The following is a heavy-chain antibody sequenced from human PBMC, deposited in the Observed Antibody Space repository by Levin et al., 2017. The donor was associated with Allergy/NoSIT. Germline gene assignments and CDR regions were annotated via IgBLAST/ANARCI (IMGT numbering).Heavy chain of an antibody. D-gene: IGHD3-3*01. CDR3: AREFYDLWSGYSYYYYYGMDV. J-gene: IGHJ6*02. CDR1: GFTFSSYA. V-gene: IGHV3-30*04. CDR2: ISYDGSNK. Sequence: GGSLRLSCAASGFTFSSYAMHWVRQAPGKGLEWVSVISYDGSNKYYADSVKGRFTISRDNSKNTLYLQMNSLRAEDTAVYYCAREFYDLWSGYSYYYYYGMDVWGQGTTVTVSS.